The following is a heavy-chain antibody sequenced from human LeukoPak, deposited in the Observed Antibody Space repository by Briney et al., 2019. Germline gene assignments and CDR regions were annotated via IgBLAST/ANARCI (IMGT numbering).Heavy chain of an antibody. D-gene: IGHD3-22*01. J-gene: IGHJ3*02. Sequence: AGGSLRLSCTASGFTFSDYYMSWIRQAPGKGLEWVSYISGSGTTIYHADSVKGRFTISRDNAKKSLYLQMNSLRAEDTAVYYCARDAMITVVGAFDIWGQGTMVTVSS. CDR2: ISGSGTTI. CDR1: GFTFSDYY. CDR3: ARDAMITVVGAFDI. V-gene: IGHV3-11*04.